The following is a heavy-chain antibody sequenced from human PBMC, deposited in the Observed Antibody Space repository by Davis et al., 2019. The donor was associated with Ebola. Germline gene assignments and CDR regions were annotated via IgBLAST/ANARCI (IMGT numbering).Heavy chain of an antibody. J-gene: IGHJ6*02. CDR1: GGSISSYY. CDR3: ARVPYYGSGSYPAYYYYGMDV. CDR2: INHSGST. D-gene: IGHD3-10*01. V-gene: IGHV4-34*01. Sequence: MPGGSLRLSCTVSGGSISSYYWSWIRQPPGKGLEWIGEINHSGSTNYNPSLKSRVTISVDTSKNQFSLKLSSVTAADTAVYYCARVPYYGSGSYPAYYYYGMDVWGQGTTVTVSS.